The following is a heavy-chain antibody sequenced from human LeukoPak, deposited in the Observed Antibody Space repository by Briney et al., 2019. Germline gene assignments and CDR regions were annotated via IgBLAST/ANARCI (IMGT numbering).Heavy chain of an antibody. CDR1: GYTFTGYY. CDR3: ASGHQAGVYDAFDI. J-gene: IGHJ3*02. CDR2: INPNSGGT. Sequence: ASVKVSCKASGYTFTGYYMHWVRQAPGQGLEWMGWINPNSGGTNYAQKFQGWVTMTRDTSISTAYMELSRLRSDDTAVYYCASGHQAGVYDAFDIWGQGTMVTVSS. D-gene: IGHD3/OR15-3a*01. V-gene: IGHV1-2*04.